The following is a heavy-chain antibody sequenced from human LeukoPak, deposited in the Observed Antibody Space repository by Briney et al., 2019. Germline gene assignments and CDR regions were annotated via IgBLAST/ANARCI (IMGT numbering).Heavy chain of an antibody. CDR2: INPSGGST. V-gene: IGHV1-46*01. J-gene: IGHJ4*02. Sequence: ASVKVSCKASGYTFTSYYMHWVRQAPGQGLEWMGVINPSGGSTSYAQKFQGRVTMTRDTSTSTVYMELSSLRSEDTAVYYCARDPPLDGIAAAGTFGRRFDYWGQGTLVTVSS. CDR3: ARDPPLDGIAAAGTFGRRFDY. CDR1: GYTFTSYY. D-gene: IGHD6-13*01.